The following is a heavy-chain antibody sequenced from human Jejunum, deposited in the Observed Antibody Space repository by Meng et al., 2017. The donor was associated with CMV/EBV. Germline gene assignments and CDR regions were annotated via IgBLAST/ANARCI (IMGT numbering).Heavy chain of an antibody. Sequence: SGFTFRNYPMHWVRQTPGKGLEWLAVISGDGNKRFHADSVMSRFTISRDNSKNTLSLQMDGVRGEDTGVYYCAREDDYRNYFDHWGRGTQVTVSS. CDR3: AREDDYRNYFDH. D-gene: IGHD4-11*01. CDR2: ISGDGNKR. J-gene: IGHJ4*02. V-gene: IGHV3-30-3*01. CDR1: GFTFRNYP.